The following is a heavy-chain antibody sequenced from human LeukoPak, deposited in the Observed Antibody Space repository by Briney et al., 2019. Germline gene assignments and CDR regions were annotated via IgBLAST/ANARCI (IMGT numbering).Heavy chain of an antibody. CDR1: GGSSSGYY. CDR3: ARPLHCSSTTCYDWFDP. V-gene: IGHV4-34*01. CDR2: INHSGST. Sequence: PSETLSLTCAVFGGSSSGYYWSWIRQPPGKGLEWIGEINHSGSTNYNPSLKSRVTISIDTSKNQFSLKLSSVTAADTAIYYCARPLHCSSTTCYDWFDPWGQGTLVTVSS. D-gene: IGHD2-2*01. J-gene: IGHJ5*02.